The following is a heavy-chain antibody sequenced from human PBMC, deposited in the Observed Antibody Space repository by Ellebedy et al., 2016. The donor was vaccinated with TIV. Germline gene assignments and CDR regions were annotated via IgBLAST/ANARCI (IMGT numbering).Heavy chain of an antibody. V-gene: IGHV1-46*01. CDR1: GYTFTSYY. CDR2: INPSGGST. CDR3: ARDPYGSGRYWGVDY. Sequence: AASVKVSCKASGYTFTSYYMHWVRQAPGQGLEWMGIINPSGGSTNYAQKFQGRVTMTRDTSTSTVYMELSSLRSEDTAVYYCARDPYGSGRYWGVDYWGQGTLVTVSS. D-gene: IGHD3-10*01. J-gene: IGHJ4*02.